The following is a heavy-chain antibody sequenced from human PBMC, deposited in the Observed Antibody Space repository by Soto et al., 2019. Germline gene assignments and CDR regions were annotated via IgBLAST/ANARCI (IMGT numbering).Heavy chain of an antibody. CDR2: ISSSSSYI. CDR1: GFTFSSYS. D-gene: IGHD4-17*01. CDR3: ARAPLGGDYSSRYYYYGMDV. V-gene: IGHV3-21*01. Sequence: GGSLRLSCAASGFTFSSYSMNWVRQAPGKGLEWVSSISSSSSYIYYADSVRGRFTISRDNAKNSWYLQMNSLRAEDPAVYYCARAPLGGDYSSRYYYYGMDVWGQGTTVTVSS. J-gene: IGHJ6*02.